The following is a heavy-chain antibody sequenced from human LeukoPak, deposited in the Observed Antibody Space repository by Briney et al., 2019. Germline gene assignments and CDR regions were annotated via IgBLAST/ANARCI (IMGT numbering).Heavy chain of an antibody. Sequence: PSETLSLTCTASGGSISSYYWSWIRQPPGKGLEWIGDIYYSGSTNYNPSLKSRVTISVDTSKNQFSLKLSSVTAADTAVYYCARDEGDGFSENWFDPWGQGTLVTVSS. V-gene: IGHV4-59*01. CDR3: ARDEGDGFSENWFDP. CDR1: GGSISSYY. CDR2: IYYSGST. J-gene: IGHJ5*02. D-gene: IGHD3-3*01.